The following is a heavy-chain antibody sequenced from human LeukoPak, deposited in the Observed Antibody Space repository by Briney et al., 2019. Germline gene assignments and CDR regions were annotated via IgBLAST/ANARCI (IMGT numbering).Heavy chain of an antibody. CDR1: GGSISSYY. CDR2: IYNSGST. J-gene: IGHJ4*02. Sequence: PSETLSLTCTVSGGSISSYYWSWIRQPPGKGLEWIGYIYNSGSTNHNPSLKSRATISLDTSKNQFSLKLSSVTAADTAVYYCAREEGQQWLVNYWGQGTLVTVSS. D-gene: IGHD6-19*01. V-gene: IGHV4-4*08. CDR3: AREEGQQWLVNY.